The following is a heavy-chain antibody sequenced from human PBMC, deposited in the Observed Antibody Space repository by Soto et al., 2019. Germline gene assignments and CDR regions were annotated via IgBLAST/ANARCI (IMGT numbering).Heavy chain of an antibody. V-gene: IGHV4-31*03. J-gene: IGHJ4*02. CDR3: ASSDWIYTPPGY. CDR2: IYYSGST. CDR1: GGSISSGGYY. D-gene: IGHD1-7*01. Sequence: PSETLSLTCTVSGGSISSGGYYWSWIRQHPGKGLEWIGYIYYSGSTYYNPSLKSRVTISVDTSKNQFSLKLSSVTAADTAVYYCASSDWIYTPPGYWGQGTLVTVSS.